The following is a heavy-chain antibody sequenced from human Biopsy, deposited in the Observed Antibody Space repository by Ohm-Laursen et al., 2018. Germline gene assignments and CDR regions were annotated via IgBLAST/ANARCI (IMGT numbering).Heavy chain of an antibody. Sequence: SQTLSLTCPVSGGSLTGDYWSWIRQSPGKGLEWIGSISDTGSTNYSPSLRGRVTISVDTSKNQFSLKVRSVTAADTAVYYCVRGVDYYDPYHYYALDVWGQGTTVTVSS. V-gene: IGHV4-59*12. D-gene: IGHD3-22*01. CDR2: ISDTGST. J-gene: IGHJ6*02. CDR1: GGSLTGDY. CDR3: VRGVDYYDPYHYYALDV.